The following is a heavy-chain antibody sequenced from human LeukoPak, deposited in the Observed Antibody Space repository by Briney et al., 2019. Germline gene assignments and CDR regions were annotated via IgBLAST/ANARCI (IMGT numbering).Heavy chain of an antibody. Sequence: ASVKVSCMASGYTFTGYYMHWVRQAPGQGLEWMGWINPNSGGTNYAQKFQGWVTMTRDTSISTAYMELSRLRSDDTAVYYCARGRSSGWRRQTYYFDYWGQGTLVTVSS. CDR2: INPNSGGT. CDR3: ARGRSSGWRRQTYYFDY. D-gene: IGHD6-19*01. J-gene: IGHJ4*02. V-gene: IGHV1-2*04. CDR1: GYTFTGYY.